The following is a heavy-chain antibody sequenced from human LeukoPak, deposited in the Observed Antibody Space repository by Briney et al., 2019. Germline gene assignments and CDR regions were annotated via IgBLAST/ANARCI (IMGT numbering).Heavy chain of an antibody. Sequence: PSETLSLTCTVSDGSISSDYWSWIRQPPGKALEWIGNIYHSGGTNYNPSLKSRVTISVDTPKTNFSLKLSSVPAADTAVYYCARQGRNRDFCSSISCHYFDFWGQGALATVSS. V-gene: IGHV4-59*08. CDR1: DGSISSDY. CDR3: ARQGRNRDFCSSISCHYFDF. J-gene: IGHJ4*02. CDR2: IYHSGGT. D-gene: IGHD2-2*01.